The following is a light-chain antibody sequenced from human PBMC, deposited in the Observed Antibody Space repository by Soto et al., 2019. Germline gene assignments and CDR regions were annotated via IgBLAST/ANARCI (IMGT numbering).Light chain of an antibody. V-gene: IGLV1-51*01. Sequence: QSVLTQPPSVSAAPGQMVTMSCSGSSSNIGNNFVASYQQLPGTAPKLLIYDDTKRPYGIPGRFSASKSGTSATLGITGLQTGDEADYYCGAWDRSLGVVVFGGGTKLTVL. CDR2: DDT. CDR3: GAWDRSLGVVV. J-gene: IGLJ3*02. CDR1: SSNIGNNF.